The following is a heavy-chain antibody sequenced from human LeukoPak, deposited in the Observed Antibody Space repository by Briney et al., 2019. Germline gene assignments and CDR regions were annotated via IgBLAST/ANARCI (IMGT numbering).Heavy chain of an antibody. CDR3: AKNFWSGYYVDY. CDR2: ISYDGSSK. V-gene: IGHV3-30*04. D-gene: IGHD3-3*01. J-gene: IGHJ4*02. Sequence: HPGGSLRLSCAASGFTFSSYAMHWVRQAPGKGLEWVAVISYDGSSKYYADSVKGRFTISRDNSKNTLYLQMNSLRAEDTAVYYCAKNFWSGYYVDYWGQGTLVTVSS. CDR1: GFTFSSYA.